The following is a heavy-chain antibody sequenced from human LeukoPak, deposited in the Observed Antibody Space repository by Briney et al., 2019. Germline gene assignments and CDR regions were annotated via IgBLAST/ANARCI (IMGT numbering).Heavy chain of an antibody. CDR3: ASPGHYDSSGYLNDAFDI. Sequence: GESLKISCKGSGYSFTSYWIGWVRQLPGKGLEWMGIIYPGDSDTRYSPSFQGQVTISADKSISTAYLQWSSLKASDTAMYYCASPGHYDSSGYLNDAFDIWGQGTMVTVSS. D-gene: IGHD3-22*01. CDR1: GYSFTSYW. V-gene: IGHV5-51*01. J-gene: IGHJ3*02. CDR2: IYPGDSDT.